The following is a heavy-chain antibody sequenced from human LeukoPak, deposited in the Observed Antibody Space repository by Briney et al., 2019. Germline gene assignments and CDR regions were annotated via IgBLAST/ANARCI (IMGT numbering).Heavy chain of an antibody. CDR3: ARSLLYYYDSSGPEN. V-gene: IGHV3-74*01. D-gene: IGHD3-22*01. CDR1: GFTLSNYW. J-gene: IGHJ4*02. Sequence: SGGSLRLSCAASGFTLSNYWMHWVRQAPGKGLAWVSRINTDGSSTSYADSVKGRFTISRDNAKNTLYLQMNSLRAEDTAVYYCARSLLYYYDSSGPENWGQGSLVTVSS. CDR2: INTDGSST.